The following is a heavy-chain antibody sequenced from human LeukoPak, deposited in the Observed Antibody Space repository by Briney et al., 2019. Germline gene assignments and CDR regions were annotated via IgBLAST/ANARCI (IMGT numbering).Heavy chain of an antibody. CDR1: GFTFSSYD. D-gene: IGHD4-17*01. V-gene: IGHV3-30*03. Sequence: PGGSLRLSCAAYGFTFSSYDMHWDRQAPGKGLEWVAVISYDGSNKYYADSVKGRFTISRDNSKNTLYLQMNSLRAEDTAVYYCATLYGDDAFDIWGQGTMVTVSS. CDR2: ISYDGSNK. J-gene: IGHJ3*02. CDR3: ATLYGDDAFDI.